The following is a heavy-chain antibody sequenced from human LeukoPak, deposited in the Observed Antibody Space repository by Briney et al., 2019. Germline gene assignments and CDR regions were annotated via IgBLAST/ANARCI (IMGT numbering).Heavy chain of an antibody. CDR3: ARGRMTTVTTYGMDV. CDR2: IIPIFGTA. Sequence: SVKVSCTASGGTFSSYAISWVRQAPGQGLEWMGGIIPIFGTANYAQKFRGRVTITADESTSTAYMELSSLRSEDTAVYYCARGRMTTVTTYGMDVWGQGTTVTVSS. V-gene: IGHV1-69*13. D-gene: IGHD4-17*01. J-gene: IGHJ6*02. CDR1: GGTFSSYA.